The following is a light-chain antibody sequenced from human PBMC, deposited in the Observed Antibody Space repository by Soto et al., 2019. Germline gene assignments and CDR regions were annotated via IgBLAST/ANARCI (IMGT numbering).Light chain of an antibody. CDR1: NSNIGAGYD. CDR3: GSWDSSLSAYV. CDR2: DDN. Sequence: QSVLTQPPSVSGAPGQRVTISCTGSNSNIGAGYDVHWYQQLPGTAPKLLIYDDNKRPSGIPDRFSGSKSGTSATLGITGFQTGDEADYYCGSWDSSLSAYVFGTGTKVTV. J-gene: IGLJ1*01. V-gene: IGLV1-51*01.